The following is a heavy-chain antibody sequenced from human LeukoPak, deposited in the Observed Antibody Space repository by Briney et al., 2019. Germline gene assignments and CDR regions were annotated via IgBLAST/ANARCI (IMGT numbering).Heavy chain of an antibody. D-gene: IGHD6-13*01. Sequence: RASETLSLTCAVYGGSFSGYYSSWIRQPPGKGLEWIGESNHSGRNNFNPPLKSRITISVDTSKNQFSLKLSSVNAADRAVYYCARGPDVYSSSWYGGGMDVWGQGTTVTVSS. CDR2: SNHSGRN. CDR1: GGSFSGYY. J-gene: IGHJ6*02. CDR3: ARGPDVYSSSWYGGGMDV. V-gene: IGHV4-34*01.